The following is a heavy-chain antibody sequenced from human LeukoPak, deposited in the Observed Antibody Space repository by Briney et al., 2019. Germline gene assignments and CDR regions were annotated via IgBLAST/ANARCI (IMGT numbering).Heavy chain of an antibody. D-gene: IGHD6-6*01. V-gene: IGHV3-53*01. CDR3: ASTTSIAARRFAFDI. J-gene: IGHJ3*02. CDR2: IYSGGST. Sequence: GGSLRLSCAASGFTVSSNYMSWVRQAPGKGLEWVSVIYSGGSTYYADSVKGRFTISRDNSKNTLYLQMNSLRAEDTAVYYCASTTSIAARRFAFDIWGQGTMVTVSS. CDR1: GFTVSSNY.